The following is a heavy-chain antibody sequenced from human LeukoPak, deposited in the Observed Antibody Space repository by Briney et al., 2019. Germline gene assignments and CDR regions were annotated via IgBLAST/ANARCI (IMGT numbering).Heavy chain of an antibody. V-gene: IGHV2-70*04. D-gene: IGHD4-17*01. CDR3: GGSVYGDYTFDY. J-gene: IGHJ4*02. CDR2: IDWDDDK. CDR1: GFSLSTSGMR. Sequence: SGPTLVNPTQTLTLTCTFSGFSLSTSGMRVSWVRQPPGKALEWLARIDWDDDKFYSTSLKTRLTISKDTSKNQVVLTMTNMDPVDTATYYCGGSVYGDYTFDYWGQGTLVTVSS.